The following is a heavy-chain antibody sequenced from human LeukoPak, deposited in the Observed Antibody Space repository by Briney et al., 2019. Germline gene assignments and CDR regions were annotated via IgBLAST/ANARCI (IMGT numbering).Heavy chain of an antibody. V-gene: IGHV1-18*01. J-gene: IGHJ6*02. Sequence: VASVKVSCKASGYTFTSYGISWVRQAPGQELEWMGWISAYNGNTNYAQKLQGRVTMTTDTSTSTAYMELRSLRSDDTAVYYCARAGRYGSGSYIYYYGMDVWGQGTTVTVSS. CDR1: GYTFTSYG. CDR2: ISAYNGNT. CDR3: ARAGRYGSGSYIYYYGMDV. D-gene: IGHD3-10*01.